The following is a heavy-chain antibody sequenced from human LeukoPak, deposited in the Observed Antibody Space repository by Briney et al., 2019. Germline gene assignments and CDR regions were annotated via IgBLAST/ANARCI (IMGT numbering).Heavy chain of an antibody. CDR3: AMWTGGWLASDY. Sequence: ASVKVSCKTSGYTFTGYYIHWVRQAPGQGLEWMGWIDPHSGGTNYAQKFQGRVTMTRDTSITTAYMELSRLRSDDTAVCYCAMWTGGWLASDYWGQATLVTVSS. CDR1: GYTFTGYY. D-gene: IGHD6-19*01. CDR2: IDPHSGGT. V-gene: IGHV1-2*02. J-gene: IGHJ4*02.